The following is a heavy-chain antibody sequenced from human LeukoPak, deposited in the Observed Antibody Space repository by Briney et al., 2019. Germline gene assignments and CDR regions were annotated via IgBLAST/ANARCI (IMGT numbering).Heavy chain of an antibody. CDR3: AYVSGSYSDYFAI. Sequence: ETLSLTCTASGGSISSYYLSWIRQPPGKGLEWIGYIYYSGSTNYNASLKCGVPISVHFSKNREYLKLTLVTAVDTVMYYCAYVSGSYSDYFAIWGQGTMVTVSS. CDR2: IYYSGST. CDR1: GGSISSYY. J-gene: IGHJ3*02. V-gene: IGHV4-59*03. D-gene: IGHD3-10*01.